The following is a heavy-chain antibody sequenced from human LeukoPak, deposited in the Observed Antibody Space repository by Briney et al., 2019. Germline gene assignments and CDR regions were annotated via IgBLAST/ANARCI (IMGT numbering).Heavy chain of an antibody. J-gene: IGHJ6*03. D-gene: IGHD1-26*01. Sequence: GGSLRLSCAASGFTFDDYAMHWVRQAPGKGLEWVSLISWDGGSTYYADSVKGRFTISRDNSKNTLYLQMNSLRVEDTAVYYCAKDSKIVGPTFRSYHYMDVWGKGTTVTVSS. CDR3: AKDSKIVGPTFRSYHYMDV. CDR1: GFTFDDYA. V-gene: IGHV3-43D*03. CDR2: ISWDGGST.